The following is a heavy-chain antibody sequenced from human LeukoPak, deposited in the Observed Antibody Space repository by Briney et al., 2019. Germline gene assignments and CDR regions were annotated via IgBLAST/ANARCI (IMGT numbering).Heavy chain of an antibody. Sequence: GGSLRLSCAASGFIFSSYVMHWVRQAPGKGLEWVAVISSDGSDKYYADSGKGRFTISRDNSKNQLYLQINSLRTEDTAVYYCAKGARGVIAYYFDFWGQGTLVTVSS. CDR2: ISSDGSDK. J-gene: IGHJ4*02. CDR3: AKGARGVIAYYFDF. CDR1: GFIFSSYV. V-gene: IGHV3-30*18. D-gene: IGHD3-10*01.